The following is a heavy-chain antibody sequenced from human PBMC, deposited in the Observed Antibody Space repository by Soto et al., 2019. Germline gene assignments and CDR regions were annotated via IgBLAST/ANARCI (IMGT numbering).Heavy chain of an antibody. J-gene: IGHJ4*02. Sequence: QVQLVESGGGLVKPGGSLRLSCEASGLTFSDYYMSWVRQAPGKGLEWVSYISIGSTYTKYADSVKGRFTISRDHAKNSLYLQMNSLRDEDTAVYYCARGHYELAYWGQGTLVTVSS. CDR1: GLTFSDYY. V-gene: IGHV3-11*05. CDR3: ARGHYELAY. CDR2: ISIGSTYT. D-gene: IGHD3-22*01.